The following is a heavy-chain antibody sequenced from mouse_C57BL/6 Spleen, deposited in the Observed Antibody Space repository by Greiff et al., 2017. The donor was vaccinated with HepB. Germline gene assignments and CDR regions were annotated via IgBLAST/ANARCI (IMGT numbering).Heavy chain of an antibody. CDR2: IYPRSGNT. V-gene: IGHV1-81*01. D-gene: IGHD4-1*01. J-gene: IGHJ2*01. Sequence: QVQLQQSGAELARPGASVKLSCKASGYTFTSYGISWVKQRTGQGLEWIGEIYPRSGNTYYNEKFKGKPTLTADKSSSTVYMELRSLTSEDSAVYFCARYLTGPYYFDYWGQGTTLTVSS. CDR3: ARYLTGPYYFDY. CDR1: GYTFTSYG.